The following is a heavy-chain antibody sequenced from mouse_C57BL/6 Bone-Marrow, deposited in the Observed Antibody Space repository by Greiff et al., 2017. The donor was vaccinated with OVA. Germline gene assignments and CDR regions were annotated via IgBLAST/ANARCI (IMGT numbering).Heavy chain of an antibody. CDR2: ISNLAYSI. V-gene: IGHV5-15*01. CDR3: ARPPYGSSLWYFDV. J-gene: IGHJ1*03. CDR1: GFTFSDYG. D-gene: IGHD1-1*01. Sequence: EVHLVESGGGLVQPGGSLKLSCAASGFTFSDYGMAWVRQAPRKGPEWVAFISNLAYSIYYADTVTGRFTISRENAKNTLYLEMSSLRSEDTAMYYCARPPYGSSLWYFDVWGTGTTVTVSS.